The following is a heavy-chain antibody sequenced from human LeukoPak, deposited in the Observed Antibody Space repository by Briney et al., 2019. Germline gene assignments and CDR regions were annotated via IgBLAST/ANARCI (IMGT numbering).Heavy chain of an antibody. V-gene: IGHV4-38-2*01. CDR2: IYHSGST. CDR1: GYSISSGYY. CDR3: ARPCSGGSCYSIGAFDI. J-gene: IGHJ3*02. Sequence: SETLSLTCAVSGYSISSGYYWGWIRQPPGKGLEWIGSIYHSGSTYYNPSLKSRVTISVDTSQNQFSLKLSSGTAADTAVYYCARPCSGGSCYSIGAFDIWGQGTMVTVSS. D-gene: IGHD2-15*01.